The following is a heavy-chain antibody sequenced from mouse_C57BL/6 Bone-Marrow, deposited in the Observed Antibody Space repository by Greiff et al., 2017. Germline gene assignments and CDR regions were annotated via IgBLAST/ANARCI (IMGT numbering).Heavy chain of an antibody. Sequence: VQLQQPGAELVKPGASVKLSCKASGYTFTSYWMHWVKQRPGQGLEWIGMIHPNSGSTNYNEKFKSKATLTVDKSSSTAYMQLSSLTSEDSAVYYCARSTTVGGYYAMDYWGQGTSVTVSS. V-gene: IGHV1-64*01. D-gene: IGHD1-1*01. CDR3: ARSTTVGGYYAMDY. J-gene: IGHJ4*01. CDR2: IHPNSGST. CDR1: GYTFTSYW.